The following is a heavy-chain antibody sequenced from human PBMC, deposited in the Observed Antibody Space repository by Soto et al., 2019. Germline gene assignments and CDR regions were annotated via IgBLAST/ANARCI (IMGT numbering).Heavy chain of an antibody. CDR2: ISYDGSNK. CDR3: ARDSDYYFDY. D-gene: IGHD2-21*02. Sequence: QVQLVESGGGVVQPGRSLRLSCAASGFTFSSYAMHRVRQAPGKGLEWVAVISYDGSNKYYADSVKGRFTISRDNSKNTLYLQMNSLRAEDTAVYYCARDSDYYFDYWGQGTLVTVSS. V-gene: IGHV3-30-3*01. J-gene: IGHJ4*02. CDR1: GFTFSSYA.